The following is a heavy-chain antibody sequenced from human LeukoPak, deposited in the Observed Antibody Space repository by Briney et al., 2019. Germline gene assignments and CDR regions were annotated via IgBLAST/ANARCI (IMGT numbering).Heavy chain of an antibody. Sequence: PGGSLRLSCAASGFTFSSYGMHWVRQAPGKGLEWVAVIWYDGSNKYYADSVKGRFTISRDNSKNTLYLQMNSLRAEDTAVYYCAKVGHSYDFWSGLHDAFDIWGQGTMVTVSS. CDR3: AKVGHSYDFWSGLHDAFDI. J-gene: IGHJ3*02. D-gene: IGHD3-3*01. V-gene: IGHV3-33*06. CDR2: IWYDGSNK. CDR1: GFTFSSYG.